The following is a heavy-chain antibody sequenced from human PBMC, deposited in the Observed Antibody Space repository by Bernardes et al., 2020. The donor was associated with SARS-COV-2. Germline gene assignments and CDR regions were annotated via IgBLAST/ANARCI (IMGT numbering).Heavy chain of an antibody. V-gene: IGHV3-13*01. CDR3: ARRGSGLYWYFDL. Sequence: GGSLRLSCAASGFTFSNYDMHWVRQVTGKGLEWFSGIATVGETYYPDSVKGRFAISRENAKNSLYLQMNSLRAVDTAMYYCARRGSGLYWYFDLWGRGTLVTVSS. CDR2: IATVGET. J-gene: IGHJ2*01. CDR1: GFTFSNYD.